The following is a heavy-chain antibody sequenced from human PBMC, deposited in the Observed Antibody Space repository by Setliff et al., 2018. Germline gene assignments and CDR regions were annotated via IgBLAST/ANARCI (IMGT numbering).Heavy chain of an antibody. CDR2: ISTSSSTK. J-gene: IGHJ6*03. Sequence: GESLTISCVVSGFSFSNYGMTWVRQAPGKGLEWISYISTSSSTKYYADSVKGRFTISRDNANQSLYLQMNSLRAEDTAVYYCARLALTGYDSSGYYYALEYYYYMDVWGKGTTVTVSS. D-gene: IGHD3-22*01. CDR3: ARLALTGYDSSGYYYALEYYYYMDV. V-gene: IGHV3-48*01. CDR1: GFSFSNYG.